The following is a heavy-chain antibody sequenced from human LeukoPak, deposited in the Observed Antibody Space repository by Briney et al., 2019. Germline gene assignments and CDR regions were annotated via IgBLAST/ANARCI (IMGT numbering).Heavy chain of an antibody. J-gene: IGHJ4*02. CDR3: ARRRGGYYYGSGSYSAYFDY. CDR1: GGSFSGYY. Sequence: SETLSLTCAVYGGSFSGYYWSWIRQPPGKGLEWIGEINHSGSTNYNPSLKSRVTISVDTSKNQFSLKLSSVTAADTAVYYCARRRGGYYYGSGSYSAYFDYWGQGTLVTVSS. CDR2: INHSGST. D-gene: IGHD3-10*01. V-gene: IGHV4-34*01.